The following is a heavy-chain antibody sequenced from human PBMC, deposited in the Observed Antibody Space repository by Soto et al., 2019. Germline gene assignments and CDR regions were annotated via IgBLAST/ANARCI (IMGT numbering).Heavy chain of an antibody. CDR1: GGVFSTYV. J-gene: IGHJ5*02. V-gene: IGHV1-69*06. D-gene: IGHD2-21*01. CDR2: IVPIFGTA. Sequence: QVQLVQSGAEVKMPGPSVNVSCKTSGGVFSTYVITWVRQAPGQGLEWMGQIVPIFGTAKYAQKFQGRVTLTAEKGTRAACMELSGSRFEDTAVYYGVREGSHHRGNSGPWFDPWGQGSLGSVSS. CDR3: VREGSHHRGNSGPWFDP.